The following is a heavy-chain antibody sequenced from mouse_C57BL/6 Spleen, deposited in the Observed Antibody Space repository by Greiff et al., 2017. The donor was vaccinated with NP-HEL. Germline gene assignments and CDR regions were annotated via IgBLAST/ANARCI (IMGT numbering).Heavy chain of an antibody. D-gene: IGHD2-4*01. CDR2: IDPSDSYT. CDR1: GYTFTSYW. Sequence: VQLQQPGAELVKPGASVKLSCKASGYTFTSYWMQWVKQRPGQGLEWIGEIDPSDSYTNYNQKFKGKATLTVDTSSSTAYMQLSSLTSEDSAVYYCARSGDYDSYWYFDVWGTGTTVTVSS. J-gene: IGHJ1*03. CDR3: ARSGDYDSYWYFDV. V-gene: IGHV1-50*01.